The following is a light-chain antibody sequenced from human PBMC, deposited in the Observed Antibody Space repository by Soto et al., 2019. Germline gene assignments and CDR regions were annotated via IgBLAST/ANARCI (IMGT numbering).Light chain of an antibody. V-gene: IGKV1-5*03. CDR1: QSITSW. CDR2: KAS. J-gene: IGKJ1*01. Sequence: DIQMTQSPSTLSASVGDRVTITCRASQSITSWLAWYQQRPGKAPKLLIYKASSLESGVPSRFSGSGSGTEFTLTISSLQPDDFATYYCQQYSTYSRTFGQGTTVEIK. CDR3: QQYSTYSRT.